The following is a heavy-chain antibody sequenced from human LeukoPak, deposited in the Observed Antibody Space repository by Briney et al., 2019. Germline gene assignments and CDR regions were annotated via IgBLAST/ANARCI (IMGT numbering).Heavy chain of an antibody. V-gene: IGHV4-34*01. D-gene: IGHD5-12*01. CDR2: INHSGST. CDR3: ARGNLVATSFDY. Sequence: SETLSLTCAVCGGSFSGYYWSWIRQPPGKGLEWIGEINHSGSTNYNPSLKSRVTISVDTSKNQFSLKLSSVTAADTAVYYCARGNLVATSFDYWGQGTLVTVSS. J-gene: IGHJ4*02. CDR1: GGSFSGYY.